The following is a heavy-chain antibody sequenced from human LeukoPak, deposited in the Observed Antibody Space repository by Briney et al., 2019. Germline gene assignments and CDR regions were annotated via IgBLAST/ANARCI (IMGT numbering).Heavy chain of an antibody. CDR1: ESLNGYA. V-gene: IGHV3-21*01. CDR3: ARCALGVWADNYYMDV. CDR2: ISSSGSNM. D-gene: IGHD3-16*01. Sequence: GPFLRLSCSASESLNGYAMSWVRQAPGMGLECVASISSSGSNMYYADSVKGRLIISRDKAKKSLSLEMNSLTSHDTAIYYCARCALGVWADNYYMDVWGKGTTVIVSS. J-gene: IGHJ6*03.